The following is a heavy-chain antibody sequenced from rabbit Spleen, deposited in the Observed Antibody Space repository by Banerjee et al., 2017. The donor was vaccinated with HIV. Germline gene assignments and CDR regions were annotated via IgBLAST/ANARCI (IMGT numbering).Heavy chain of an antibody. CDR1: GVSFSGDSY. CDR3: ARDTSSSFSSYGMGL. Sequence: QSLEESGGDLVKPGASLTLTCIASGVSFSGDSYMCWVRQAPGKGLEWIACIDTGSSGFTYFASWAKGRFTISKTSSTTVTLQMTSLTAADTATYFRARDTSSSFSSYGMGLWGPGTLVTVS. J-gene: IGHJ6*01. V-gene: IGHV1S40*01. CDR2: IDTGSSGFT. D-gene: IGHD1-1*01.